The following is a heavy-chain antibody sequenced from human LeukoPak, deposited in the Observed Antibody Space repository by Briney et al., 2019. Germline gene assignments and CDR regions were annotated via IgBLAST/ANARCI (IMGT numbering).Heavy chain of an antibody. V-gene: IGHV4-34*01. CDR1: GGSFSGYY. CDR3: ARDQRPDYEILIGFYHFDY. J-gene: IGHJ4*02. CDR2: INHSGST. D-gene: IGHD3-9*01. Sequence: PSETLSLTCAVYGGSFSGYYWSWIRQPPGKGLEWIGEINHSGSTNYNPSLKSRVTISVDTSKNQFPLKLSSVTAADTAVYYCARDQRPDYEILIGFYHFDYWGQGTLVTVSS.